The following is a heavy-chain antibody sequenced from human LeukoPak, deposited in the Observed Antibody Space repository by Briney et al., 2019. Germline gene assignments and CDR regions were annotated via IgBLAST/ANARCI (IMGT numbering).Heavy chain of an antibody. Sequence: PSETLSLTCAVYGGSFSGYYWSWIRQPPGKGLEWIGEINHSGSTNYNPSLKSRVTISVDTSKSQFSLKLSSVTAADTAVYYCATRYYGSGSWGIYGMDVWGKGTTVTVSS. V-gene: IGHV4-34*01. CDR1: GGSFSGYY. J-gene: IGHJ6*04. D-gene: IGHD3-10*01. CDR3: ATRYYGSGSWGIYGMDV. CDR2: INHSGST.